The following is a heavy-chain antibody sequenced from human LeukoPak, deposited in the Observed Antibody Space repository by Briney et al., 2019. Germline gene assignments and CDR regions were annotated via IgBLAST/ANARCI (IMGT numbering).Heavy chain of an antibody. CDR1: GYSFTSYW. D-gene: IGHD4-23*01. V-gene: IGHV5-51*01. Sequence: GESLKISCKGSGYSFTSYWIGWVRQMPGKGLEWMGIIYPGDSDTRYSPSFQGQVTISADKSISTAYLQWSSLKASDTAMYYCAAYTWYGGNSGFRISDAFDIWGQGTMVTVSS. CDR3: AAYTWYGGNSGFRISDAFDI. CDR2: IYPGDSDT. J-gene: IGHJ3*02.